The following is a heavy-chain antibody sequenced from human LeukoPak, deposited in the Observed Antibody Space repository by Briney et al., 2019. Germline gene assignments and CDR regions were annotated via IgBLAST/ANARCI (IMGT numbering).Heavy chain of an antibody. Sequence: GGALRLSCAASGFTFSSYFMSWVRQAPGKGLEWEASIKWDGSEKYSVDSVKGRFTISRDNAENSLYLQMHNLRAEDTAVYYCARLYCSGGACYSYFEYWGQGTLVTVSS. CDR2: IKWDGSEK. CDR1: GFTFSSYF. CDR3: ARLYCSGGACYSYFEY. V-gene: IGHV3-7*01. D-gene: IGHD2-15*01. J-gene: IGHJ4*02.